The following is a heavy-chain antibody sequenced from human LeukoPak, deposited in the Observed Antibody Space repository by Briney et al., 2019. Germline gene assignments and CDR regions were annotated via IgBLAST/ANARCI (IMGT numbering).Heavy chain of an antibody. Sequence: GESLKISCKGSGYIFTSYWRGWVRQMPGKVLWWMGIIYPGDSDTRYIPSFQGQVTISADKSISTAYLQWSSLKASDTAMYYCARRASRNWFDPWGQGPLVPVSS. CDR3: ARRASRNWFDP. CDR1: GYIFTSYW. J-gene: IGHJ5*02. V-gene: IGHV5-51*01. CDR2: IYPGDSDT. D-gene: IGHD2-2*01.